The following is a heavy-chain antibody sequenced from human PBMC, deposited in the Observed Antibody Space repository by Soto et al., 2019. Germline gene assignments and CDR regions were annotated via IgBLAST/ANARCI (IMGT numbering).Heavy chain of an antibody. J-gene: IGHJ4*02. CDR2: FDPEDGET. CDR1: GYTLTELS. V-gene: IGHV1-24*01. D-gene: IGHD4-17*01. Sequence: ASVKVSCKVSGYTLTELSMHWVRQAPGKGLEWMGGFDPEDGETIYAQKFQGRVTMTEDTSTDTAYMELSSLRSEDTAVYYCATDPLTTATTRAPFGYWSQGTLVTVSS. CDR3: ATDPLTTATTRAPFGY.